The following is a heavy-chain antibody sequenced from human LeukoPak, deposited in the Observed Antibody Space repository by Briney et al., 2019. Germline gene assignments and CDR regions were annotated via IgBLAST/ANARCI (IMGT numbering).Heavy chain of an antibody. CDR3: AKDGGPVLRFLEWLFGAFDI. D-gene: IGHD3-3*01. J-gene: IGHJ3*02. V-gene: IGHV3-23*01. Sequence: GGSLRLSCAASGFTFSSYAMSWVRQAPGKGLEWVSAISGSGGSTYYADSVKGRFTISRDNSKNTLYLQMNSLRAEDTAVYYCAKDGGPVLRFLEWLFGAFDIWGQGTMVTVSS. CDR2: ISGSGGST. CDR1: GFTFSSYA.